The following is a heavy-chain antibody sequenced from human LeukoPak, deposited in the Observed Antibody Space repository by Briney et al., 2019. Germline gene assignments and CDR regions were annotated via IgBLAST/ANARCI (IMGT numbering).Heavy chain of an antibody. V-gene: IGHV1-69*04. Sequence: SVKVSCKASGGTFSSYAISWVRQAPGQGLEWMGRIIPILGIANYAQKLQGRVTITADKSTSTAYMELSSLRSEDTAVYYCAPAGTYYYDSSGGWGQGTLVTVSS. CDR1: GGTFSSYA. D-gene: IGHD3-22*01. J-gene: IGHJ4*02. CDR2: IIPILGIA. CDR3: APAGTYYYDSSGG.